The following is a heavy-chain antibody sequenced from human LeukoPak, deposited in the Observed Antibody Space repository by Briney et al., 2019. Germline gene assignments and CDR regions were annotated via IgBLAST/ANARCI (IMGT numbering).Heavy chain of an antibody. CDR2: IRYDGSNK. CDR1: GFTFSSYG. CDR3: AKGGGWEVQYYYYYMDV. V-gene: IGHV3-30*02. D-gene: IGHD1-26*01. Sequence: GGSLRLSCAASGFTFSSYGMHWVRQAPGKGLEWVAFIRYDGSNKYYADSVKGRFTISRDNSKNTLYLKMNSLRAEDTAVYYCAKGGGWEVQYYYYYMDVWGKGTTVTIS. J-gene: IGHJ6*03.